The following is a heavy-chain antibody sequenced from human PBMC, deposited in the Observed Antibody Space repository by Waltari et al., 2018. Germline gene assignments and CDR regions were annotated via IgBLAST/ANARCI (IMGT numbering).Heavy chain of an antibody. CDR2: ISGSGGST. D-gene: IGHD6-13*01. V-gene: IGHV3-23*01. Sequence: EVQLLVSWGGLVQPGGSLRLSCAASGFTFSSYAMGWVRQAPGKGLEWVSAISGSGGSTYYADSVKGRFTISRDNSKNTLYLQMNSLRAEDTAVYYCAKAEAAAADPAIDYWGQGTLVTVSS. CDR3: AKAEAAAADPAIDY. J-gene: IGHJ4*02. CDR1: GFTFSSYA.